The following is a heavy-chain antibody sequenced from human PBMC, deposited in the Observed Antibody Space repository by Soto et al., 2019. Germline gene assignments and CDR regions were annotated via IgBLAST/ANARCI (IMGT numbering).Heavy chain of an antibody. CDR1: GFTFDDFD. Sequence: SLRLSCAASGFTFDDFDMNWVRQAPGKGLEWVSTINWNGDSTGYADSVKGRFTISRDNAKNSLYLDMNSLRAEDTALYYCGRNGFDIWGQGTMVTVSS. J-gene: IGHJ3*02. CDR2: INWNGDST. CDR3: GRNGFDI. V-gene: IGHV3-20*04.